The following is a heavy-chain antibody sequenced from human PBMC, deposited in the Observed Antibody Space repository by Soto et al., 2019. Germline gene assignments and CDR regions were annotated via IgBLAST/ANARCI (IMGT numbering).Heavy chain of an antibody. Sequence: GGSLRLSCAASGFTFSSYGMHWVRQAPGKGLEWVAVISYDGSNKYYADNVKGRFTISRDNSKNKLYLQMNSLKAEDTAVYYCANDKVSVVVTAPFDYWGQGTLVTVSS. CDR1: GFTFSSYG. CDR3: ANDKVSVVVTAPFDY. J-gene: IGHJ4*02. D-gene: IGHD2-21*02. CDR2: ISYDGSNK. V-gene: IGHV3-30*18.